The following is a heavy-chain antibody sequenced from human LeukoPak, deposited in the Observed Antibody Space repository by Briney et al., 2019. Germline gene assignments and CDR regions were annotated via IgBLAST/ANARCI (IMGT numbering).Heavy chain of an antibody. CDR3: ARSIAVAGKRGLDY. D-gene: IGHD6-19*01. J-gene: IGHJ4*02. V-gene: IGHV4-34*01. Sequence: SETLSLTCAVYGGSLSGYYWSWIGQLPGKGLEWNGEINHSGSTNYNPSLKSRVTISVDTSKNQFSLKLSSVTAADTAVYYCARSIAVAGKRGLDYWGQGTLVTVSS. CDR2: INHSGST. CDR1: GGSLSGYY.